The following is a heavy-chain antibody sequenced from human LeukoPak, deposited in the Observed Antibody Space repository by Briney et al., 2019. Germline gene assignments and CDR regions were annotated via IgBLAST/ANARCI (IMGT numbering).Heavy chain of an antibody. CDR3: ATYSGTFYLQFDY. J-gene: IGHJ4*02. Sequence: SETLSLTCTVSRGSISSSAYYWGWIRQPPGKGLEWIGSISYSGSTYHNPSLKSRVTISVDTSKNRFSLKLISVTAADTAVYYCATYSGTFYLQFDYWGQGTLVTVSS. V-gene: IGHV4-39*01. CDR2: ISYSGST. D-gene: IGHD1-26*01. CDR1: RGSISSSAYY.